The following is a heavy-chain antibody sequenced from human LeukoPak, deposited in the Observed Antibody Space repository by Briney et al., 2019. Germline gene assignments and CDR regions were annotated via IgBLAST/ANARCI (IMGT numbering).Heavy chain of an antibody. CDR1: GFTFSSYG. J-gene: IGHJ6*03. Sequence: GRSLRLSCAASGFTFSSYGMHWVRQAPGKGLEGVAVIWYDGSNKYYADSVKGRFTISRDNSKNTLYLQMNSLRAEDTAVYYCARGVETYYYYMDVWGKGTTVTVSS. CDR2: IWYDGSNK. D-gene: IGHD3-10*01. V-gene: IGHV3-33*01. CDR3: ARGVETYYYYMDV.